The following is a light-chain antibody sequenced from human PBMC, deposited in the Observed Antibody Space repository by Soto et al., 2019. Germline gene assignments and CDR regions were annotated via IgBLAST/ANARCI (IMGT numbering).Light chain of an antibody. CDR1: SSDVGSYNL. Sequence: QSVLTQPASMSGSPGQSITISCTGTSSDVGSYNLVSWYQQYPGKAPKLLIYDVGARPSGISDRFSGSKSGNTASLTISGLQAEDEADYYCSSYTAFTTYVFGSGTKLTVL. J-gene: IGLJ1*01. V-gene: IGLV2-14*02. CDR3: SSYTAFTTYV. CDR2: DVG.